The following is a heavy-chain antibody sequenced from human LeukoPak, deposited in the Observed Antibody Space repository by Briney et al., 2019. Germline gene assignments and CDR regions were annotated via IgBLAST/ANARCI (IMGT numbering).Heavy chain of an antibody. D-gene: IGHD5-24*01. CDR2: ISSSGSTI. CDR3: AKDKNGYPDY. J-gene: IGHJ4*02. V-gene: IGHV3-48*03. Sequence: GGSLRLSCAASGFTFSSYEMNWVRQAPGKGLEWVSYISSSGSTIYYADSVKGRFTISRDNSKSSLYLQMNSLRTEDTALYYCAKDKNGYPDYWGQGTLVTVSS. CDR1: GFTFSSYE.